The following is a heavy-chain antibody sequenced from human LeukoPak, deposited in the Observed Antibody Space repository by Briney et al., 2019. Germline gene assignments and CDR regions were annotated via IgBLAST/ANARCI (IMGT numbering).Heavy chain of an antibody. CDR3: ARDSSLSGCFDP. J-gene: IGHJ5*02. V-gene: IGHV4-61*02. CDR2: TYTSGST. D-gene: IGHD3-10*01. Sequence: PSETLSLTCTVSGGSISSGSYYWSWIRQPAGKGLEWIGRTYTSGSTIYNPSLKSRVTISLDTSKNQFSLKLSSVTAADTAVYYCARDSSLSGCFDPWGQGTLVTVSS. CDR1: GGSISSGSYY.